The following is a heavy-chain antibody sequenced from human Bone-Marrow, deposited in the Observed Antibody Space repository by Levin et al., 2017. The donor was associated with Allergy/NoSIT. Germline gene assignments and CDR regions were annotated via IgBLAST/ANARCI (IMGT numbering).Heavy chain of an antibody. CDR1: GFTFSTYG. CDR3: ARQHLGWFDP. J-gene: IGHJ5*02. CDR2: ISPDGTNK. Sequence: GGSLRLSCVASGFTFSTYGMSWIRQAPGKGLEWVTVISPDGTNKNYADSVQGRFIISRDNSRNTLYLQMNSLRPEDTAMYYCARQHLGWFDPWGQGTLVTVSS. V-gene: IGHV3-30*03. D-gene: IGHD3-16*01.